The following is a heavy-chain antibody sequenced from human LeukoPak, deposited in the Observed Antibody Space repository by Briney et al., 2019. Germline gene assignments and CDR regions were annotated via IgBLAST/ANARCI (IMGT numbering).Heavy chain of an antibody. V-gene: IGHV4-34*01. CDR2: INHGGST. CDR1: GGSFSGYY. Sequence: SETLSLTCAVYGGSFSGYYWSWIRQPPGQGLEWIGEINHGGSTTYNPSLQSRVTMSVDTSTNQISLKMTSVTAADTAIYYCARHTWQWLPFDGWGQGTQVTISS. J-gene: IGHJ4*02. D-gene: IGHD5-12*01. CDR3: ARHTWQWLPFDG.